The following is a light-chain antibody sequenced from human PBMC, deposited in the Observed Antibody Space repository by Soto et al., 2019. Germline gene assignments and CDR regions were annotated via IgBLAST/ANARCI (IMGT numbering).Light chain of an antibody. CDR2: VAS. Sequence: XIVXTQSPXTLXXSPGERATLSCRASQSXSSSYLAWYQQKPGQAPRLLIYVASSRATGIPDRFSGSGSGTDFTLTISRLEPEDFAVYYCQQYSSPPRTFGQGTKVEIK. J-gene: IGKJ1*01. V-gene: IGKV3-20*01. CDR3: QQYSSPPRT. CDR1: QSXSSSY.